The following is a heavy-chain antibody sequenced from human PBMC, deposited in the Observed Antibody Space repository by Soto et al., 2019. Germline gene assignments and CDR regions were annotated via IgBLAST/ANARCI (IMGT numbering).Heavy chain of an antibody. J-gene: IGHJ4*02. CDR2: IKHSGSA. Sequence: PSETLSLTCDVYGGSFSDYIWTWIRQTPGKGLQWIGQIKHSGSANYNPSPKSRVTISVHTSSSQFSLELSSVTAADTAVYYCARQAYSGSYSRGGFDYWGQGTLVTVSS. D-gene: IGHD1-26*01. V-gene: IGHV4-34*01. CDR3: ARQAYSGSYSRGGFDY. CDR1: GGSFSDYI.